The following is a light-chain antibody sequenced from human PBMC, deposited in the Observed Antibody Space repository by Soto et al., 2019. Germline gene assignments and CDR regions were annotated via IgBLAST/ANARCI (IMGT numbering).Light chain of an antibody. J-gene: IGKJ2*01. CDR2: GAS. CDR1: QSVSTK. Sequence: EIEMTQSPATLPVSPGERATLSCRASQSVSTKLAWYQQKPGQAPRLLIYGASTRAPGFPARFTGSGSGTEFTLTIRRLQSEDFAVYYCQPYNDWPSNTFGQGTKLEIK. CDR3: QPYNDWPSNT. V-gene: IGKV3-15*01.